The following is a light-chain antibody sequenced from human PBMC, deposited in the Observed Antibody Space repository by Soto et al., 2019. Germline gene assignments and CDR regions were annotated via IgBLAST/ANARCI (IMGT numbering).Light chain of an antibody. CDR3: HHYNSWPYT. CDR2: DAS. CDR1: QTIDNT. V-gene: IGKV3-15*01. Sequence: EIVMTQSPATLSLSPGERATLACRASQTIDNTLAWYQRKPGQAPRLLIYDASTRAPGFPARFSGSGSGTEFTLTISSLQSEDFAVYYCHHYNSWPYTFGQGTKVDIK. J-gene: IGKJ2*01.